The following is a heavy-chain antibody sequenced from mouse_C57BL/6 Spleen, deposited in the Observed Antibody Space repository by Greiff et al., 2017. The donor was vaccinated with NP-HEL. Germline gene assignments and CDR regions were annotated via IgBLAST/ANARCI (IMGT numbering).Heavy chain of an antibody. V-gene: IGHV1-54*01. D-gene: IGHD2-3*01. CDR3: ARGIYDGYPLYAMDY. CDR2: INPGSGGP. Sequence: QVQLQQSGAELVRPGTSVKVSCKASGYAFTNYLIEWVKQRPGQGLEWIGVINPGSGGPTYNEKFTGKATLTADKSSSTAYMQLSSLTSEDSAVYFCARGIYDGYPLYAMDYWGQGTSVTVSS. J-gene: IGHJ4*01. CDR1: GYAFTNYL.